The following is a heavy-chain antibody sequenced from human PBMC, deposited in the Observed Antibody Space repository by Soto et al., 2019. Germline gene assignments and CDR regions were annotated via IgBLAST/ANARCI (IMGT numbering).Heavy chain of an antibody. J-gene: IGHJ6*02. CDR1: GYTFTAYY. CDR2: INPKFGDT. D-gene: IGHD3-10*02. Sequence: QVPLVQSGAEVKEPGDSVRVSCEASGYTFTAYYIHWVRQAPGQGLEWMGWINPKFGDTTYAQDFQGRVSMNRDMSISTVYMELSSLTSDDTAIYYCARNMDYYYGRGSGNGHGVWGQGTTVTVFS. V-gene: IGHV1-2*02. CDR3: ARNMDYYYGRGSGNGHGV.